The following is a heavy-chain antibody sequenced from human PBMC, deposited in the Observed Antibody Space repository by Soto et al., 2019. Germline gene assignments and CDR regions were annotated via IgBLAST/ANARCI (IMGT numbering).Heavy chain of an antibody. D-gene: IGHD3-10*01. CDR2: ISWNSGSI. J-gene: IGHJ3*02. CDR1: GFTFDEYD. V-gene: IGHV3-9*01. Sequence: EVQLVESGGGLVQPGRSLRLSCAASGFTFDEYDMHWVRQAPGKGLEWVSGISWNSGSIGYADSVKGRFTISRDNAQNALYLQMNGLSADATGLSYCEKDIRFAFGELFIGGAFDIWRKGTMVTVSS. CDR3: EKDIRFAFGELFIGGAFDI.